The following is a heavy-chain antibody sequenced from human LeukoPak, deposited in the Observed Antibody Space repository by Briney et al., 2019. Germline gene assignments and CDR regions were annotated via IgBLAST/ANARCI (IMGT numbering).Heavy chain of an antibody. CDR3: ARTFGSYGWFDP. CDR1: GGSISSYY. V-gene: IGHV4-59*01. Sequence: SETLSLTCTVSGGSISSYYWSWIRQPPGKGLEWIGYIYYSGSTNYNPSLKSRVTISVDTSKNQFSLKLSSVTAADTAVYYCARTFGSYGWFDPWGQGTLVTVSS. D-gene: IGHD1-26*01. CDR2: IYYSGST. J-gene: IGHJ5*02.